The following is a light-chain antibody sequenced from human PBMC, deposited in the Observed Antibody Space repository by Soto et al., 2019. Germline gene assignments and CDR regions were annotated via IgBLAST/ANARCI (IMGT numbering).Light chain of an antibody. CDR1: QTISSW. CDR3: QQAYSAPIT. V-gene: IGKV1-5*01. J-gene: IGKJ5*01. CDR2: RAS. Sequence: DIQMTQSPSTLSGSLGDRVTITCRASQTISSWLAWYQQKPGKAPKLLIYRASSLQSGVPSRFSGSGSGTDFTLTISSLQPEDFASYFCQQAYSAPITFGQGTRLEIK.